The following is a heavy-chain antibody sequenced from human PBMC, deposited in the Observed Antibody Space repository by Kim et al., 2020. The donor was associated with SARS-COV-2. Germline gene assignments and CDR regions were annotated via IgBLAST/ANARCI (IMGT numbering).Heavy chain of an antibody. CDR2: ISSSSSTI. Sequence: GGSLRLSCAASGFTFSSYSMNWVRQAPGKGLEWVSYISSSSSTIYYADSVKGRFTISRDNAKNSLYLQMNSLRDEDTAVYYCAREPSMVLVKINWFDPWGQGTLVTVSS. D-gene: IGHD3-10*01. V-gene: IGHV3-48*02. J-gene: IGHJ5*02. CDR3: AREPSMVLVKINWFDP. CDR1: GFTFSSYS.